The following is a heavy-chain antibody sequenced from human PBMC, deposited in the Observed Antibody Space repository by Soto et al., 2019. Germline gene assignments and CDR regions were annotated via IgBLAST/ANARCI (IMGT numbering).Heavy chain of an antibody. J-gene: IGHJ4*02. Sequence: GASVKVSCKASGGTFSSYAISWVRQAPGQGLEWMGGIIPIFGTANYAQKFQGRVTITADESTSTAYMELSSLRSEDTAVYYCARDFAGLSGSYDYWGQGTLVTVS. CDR3: ARDFAGLSGSYDY. CDR2: IIPIFGTA. CDR1: GGTFSSYA. V-gene: IGHV1-69*13. D-gene: IGHD1-26*01.